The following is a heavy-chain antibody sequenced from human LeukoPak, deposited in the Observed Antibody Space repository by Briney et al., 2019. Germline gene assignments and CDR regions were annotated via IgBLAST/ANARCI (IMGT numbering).Heavy chain of an antibody. D-gene: IGHD3-16*02. J-gene: IGHJ4*02. Sequence: ASVKVSCKASGYTFTGYYMHWVRQAPGQGLEWMGWINPNSGGTNYAQKFQGRVTMTRDTSISTAYMELSRLRSDDTAVYYCARGGIGYDYVWGSYRSIQNDYWGQGTLVTVSS. CDR2: INPNSGGT. V-gene: IGHV1-2*02. CDR3: ARGGIGYDYVWGSYRSIQNDY. CDR1: GYTFTGYY.